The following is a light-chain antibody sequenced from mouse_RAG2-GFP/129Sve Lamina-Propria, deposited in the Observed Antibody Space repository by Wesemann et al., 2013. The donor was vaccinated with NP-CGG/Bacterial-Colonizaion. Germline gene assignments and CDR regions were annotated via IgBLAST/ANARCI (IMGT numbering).Light chain of an antibody. V-gene: IGKV8-30*01. CDR3: QQHYSTPRT. CDR1: QSLLYSSNQKNY. CDR2: WAS. J-gene: IGKJ1*01. Sequence: DIVMSQSPSSLAVSVGEKVTMSCKSSQSLLYSSNQKNYLAWYQQKPGQSPKLLIYWASTRESGVPDRFIGSGSGTDFTLTISSVQAEDLADYFCQQHYSTPRTFGGGTKLEIK.